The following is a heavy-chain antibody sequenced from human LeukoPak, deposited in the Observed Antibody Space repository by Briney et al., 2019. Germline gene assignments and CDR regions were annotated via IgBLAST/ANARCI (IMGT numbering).Heavy chain of an antibody. J-gene: IGHJ6*03. CDR1: GGTFSSYA. CDR2: IIPIFGTA. CDR3: ARAYTPNYDFWSGYYHYYYYMDV. Sequence: GASVKVSCRASGGTFSSYAISWVRQAPGQGLEWMGGIIPIFGTANYAQKFQGRVTITTDESTSTAYMELSRLRSEDTAVYYCARAYTPNYDFWSGYYHYYYYMDVWGKGTTVTVSS. D-gene: IGHD3-3*01. V-gene: IGHV1-69*05.